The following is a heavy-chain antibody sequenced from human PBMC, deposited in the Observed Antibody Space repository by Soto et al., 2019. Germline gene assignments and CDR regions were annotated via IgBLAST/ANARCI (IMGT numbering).Heavy chain of an antibody. D-gene: IGHD3-3*01. CDR3: ARVRITIFGVVPYNWFDP. CDR2: IYYSGST. Sequence: SETLSLTCTVSGGSISSGDYYWSWIRQPPGKGLEWIGYIYYSGSTYYNPSLKSRVTISVDTSKNQFSLKLSSVTAADTAVYYCARVRITIFGVVPYNWFDPWGQGTLVTVPQ. V-gene: IGHV4-30-4*01. J-gene: IGHJ5*02. CDR1: GGSISSGDYY.